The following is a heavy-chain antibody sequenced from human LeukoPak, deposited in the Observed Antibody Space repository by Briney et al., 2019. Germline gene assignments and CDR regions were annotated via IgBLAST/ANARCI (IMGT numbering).Heavy chain of an antibody. Sequence: PSETLSLTCAVSGDSISSSTWWNWVRQPPGKGLEWIGEAYHSGATNRNPSLKSRVIISVDKTKNQFSLNLNSVTAADTAMYYCARGHNENNYKSAIDIWGPGTMVTVSS. D-gene: IGHD1/OR15-1a*01. J-gene: IGHJ3*02. V-gene: IGHV4-4*02. CDR2: AYHSGAT. CDR1: GDSISSSTW. CDR3: ARGHNENNYKSAIDI.